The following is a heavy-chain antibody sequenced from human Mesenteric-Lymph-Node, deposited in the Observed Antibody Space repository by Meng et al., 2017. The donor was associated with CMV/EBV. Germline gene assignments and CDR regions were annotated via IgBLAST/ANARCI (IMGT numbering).Heavy chain of an antibody. D-gene: IGHD3-10*01. CDR3: ARGFSPRGAVEPPLDY. J-gene: IGHJ4*02. CDR1: GCVRRGRYP. CDR2: IDYSGST. Sequence: GCVRRGRYPWSWIRQPPGKGLEWIGYIDYSGSTNYNPPLKSRVTISVDTSKNQFSLKLSSVTAADTAVYYCARGFSPRGAVEPPLDYWGQGTLVTVSS. V-gene: IGHV4-61*01.